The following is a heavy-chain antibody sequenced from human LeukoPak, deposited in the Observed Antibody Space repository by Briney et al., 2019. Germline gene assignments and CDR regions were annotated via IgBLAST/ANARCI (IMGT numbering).Heavy chain of an antibody. J-gene: IGHJ5*02. D-gene: IGHD3-10*01. CDR1: GGSISSSSYY. Sequence: SETLSLTCTVSGGSISSSSYYWGWIRQPPGKGLEWIGSIYYSGSTYYNPSLKSRVTISVDTSKNQFSLKLSSVTAADTAVYYCARHNTQPSITMVRGVIRWFDPWGQGTLVTVSS. V-gene: IGHV4-39*01. CDR2: IYYSGST. CDR3: ARHNTQPSITMVRGVIRWFDP.